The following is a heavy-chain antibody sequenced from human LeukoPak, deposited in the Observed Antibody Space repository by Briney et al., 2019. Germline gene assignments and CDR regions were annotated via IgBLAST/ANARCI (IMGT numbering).Heavy chain of an antibody. CDR1: GYTFTVYY. D-gene: IGHD6-13*01. CDR2: INPNSGGT. CDR3: AREGYIGSSWIPFDY. J-gene: IGHJ4*02. Sequence: ASVTVSFKASGYTFTVYYMHWVRQAPGQGGEGMGWINPNSGGTNYAQKFQGRVTMTRDTSISTAYMELSRLRSDDTAVYYCAREGYIGSSWIPFDYWGQGTLVTVSS. V-gene: IGHV1-2*02.